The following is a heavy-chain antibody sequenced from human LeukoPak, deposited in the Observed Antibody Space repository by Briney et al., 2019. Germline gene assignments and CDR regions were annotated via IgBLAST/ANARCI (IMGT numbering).Heavy chain of an antibody. D-gene: IGHD3-3*01. Sequence: GGSLRLSCAASGFTFSDYSLNWVRQAPGKGLEWVSYISTSSTTAYYADSVKGRFTISRDNRKKSLFLQMSRLRTEDTALYYCAKDISASVFGVASDYWGLGTLVTVSS. CDR2: ISTSSTTA. V-gene: IGHV3-48*04. CDR3: AKDISASVFGVASDY. J-gene: IGHJ4*02. CDR1: GFTFSDYS.